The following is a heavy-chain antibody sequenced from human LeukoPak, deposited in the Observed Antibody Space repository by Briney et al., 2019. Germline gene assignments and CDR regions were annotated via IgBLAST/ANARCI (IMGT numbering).Heavy chain of an antibody. CDR3: ARVHDSSGYYSNFDY. V-gene: IGHV4-4*07. CDR1: GGSISSYY. D-gene: IGHD3-22*01. J-gene: IGHJ4*02. CDR2: IYTSGST. Sequence: SETLSLTCTVSGGSISSYYWSWIRQPAGKGLEWIGRIYTSGSTNYNPSLKSRVTMSVDTSKNQFSLKLSCVTAADTAVYYCARVHDSSGYYSNFDYWGQGTLVTVSS.